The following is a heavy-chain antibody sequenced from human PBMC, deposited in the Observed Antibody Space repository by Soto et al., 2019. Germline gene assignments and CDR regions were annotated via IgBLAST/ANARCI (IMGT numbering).Heavy chain of an antibody. J-gene: IGHJ4*02. CDR2: IYWDDDK. V-gene: IGHV2-5*02. CDR1: GFSLSTTGVS. D-gene: IGHD3-10*01. CDR3: AHRRYYYGSGDLFDY. Sequence: QITLKGCGPTLVKPTQTLTLTCTISGFSLSTTGVSVGWIRQPPGKALEWLALIYWDDDKRYSPSLKSRLTITKDTYKKQVVLTMTNMDPVDTATYYCAHRRYYYGSGDLFDYWGQGTLVTVSS.